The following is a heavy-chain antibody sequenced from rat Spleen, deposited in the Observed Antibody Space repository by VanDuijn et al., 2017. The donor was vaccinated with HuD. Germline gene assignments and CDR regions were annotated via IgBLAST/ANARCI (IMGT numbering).Heavy chain of an antibody. V-gene: IGHV5-29*01. CDR2: ISYDGSST. J-gene: IGHJ2*01. CDR1: GFTFSNYG. D-gene: IGHD1-1*01. Sequence: EVQLVESGGGLVQPGRSLKLSCAASGFTFSNYGMAWVRQAPTKGLEWVATISYDGSSTYYRDSVKGRFIISRDNAKDTLYLQMDSLRSWDTATYYGAREWRYFFDYWGQGVMVTVSS. CDR3: AREWRYFFDY.